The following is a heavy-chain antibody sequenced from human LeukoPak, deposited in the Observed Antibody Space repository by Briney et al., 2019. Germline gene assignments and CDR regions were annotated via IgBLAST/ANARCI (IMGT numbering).Heavy chain of an antibody. D-gene: IGHD4-17*01. CDR2: IKPDGSEK. CDR3: ARDTYTTVTAMDV. CDR1: GFTFSSYW. Sequence: GGSLRLSCAASGFTFSSYWMTWVRQAPGKGLEWVANIKPDGSEKYYVDSVKGRFTISRDNAKNSLYLQMSSLRSDDTAVYYCARDTYTTVTAMDVWGKGTTVIVSS. J-gene: IGHJ6*03. V-gene: IGHV3-7*03.